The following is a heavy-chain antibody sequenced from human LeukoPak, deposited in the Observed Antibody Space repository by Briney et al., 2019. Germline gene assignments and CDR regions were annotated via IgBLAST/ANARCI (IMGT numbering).Heavy chain of an antibody. CDR2: IYYSGST. J-gene: IGHJ4*02. D-gene: IGHD3-22*01. V-gene: IGHV4-59*01. Sequence: SETLSLTCTVSGGSISNYYWSWVRQPPGKGLEWIGYIYYSGSTNYNPSLKSRVTISVDTSKNQFSLKLSSATAADTAVYYCARDGYYLGFDYWGQGTLVTVSS. CDR3: ARDGYYLGFDY. CDR1: GGSISNYY.